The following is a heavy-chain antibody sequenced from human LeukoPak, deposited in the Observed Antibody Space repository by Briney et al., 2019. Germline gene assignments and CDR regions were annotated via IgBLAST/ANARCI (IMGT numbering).Heavy chain of an antibody. J-gene: IGHJ4*02. CDR1: GGTFSSYA. CDR3: ARDSVLLWFGEQFH. V-gene: IGHV1-69*05. CDR2: IIPIFGTA. D-gene: IGHD3-10*01. Sequence: GASVKVSCKASGGTFSSYAISWVRQAPGQGLEWMGGIIPIFGTANYAQKFQGRVTMTTDTSTSTAYMELRSLRSDDTAVYYCARDSVLLWFGEQFHWGQGTLVTVSS.